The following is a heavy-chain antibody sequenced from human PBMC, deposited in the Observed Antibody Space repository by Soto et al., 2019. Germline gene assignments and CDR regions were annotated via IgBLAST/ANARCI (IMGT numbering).Heavy chain of an antibody. J-gene: IGHJ4*02. Sequence: QVQLQQWGAGLLKPSETLSLTCAVYGGSFSGYYWSWIRQPPGKGLEWIGEINHSGSTNYNPSLKGRVTISVDTSKNQFSLKLSSVTAADTAVYYCARVCGGDCYSFDYWGQGTLVTVSS. CDR2: INHSGST. D-gene: IGHD2-21*02. V-gene: IGHV4-34*01. CDR3: ARVCGGDCYSFDY. CDR1: GGSFSGYY.